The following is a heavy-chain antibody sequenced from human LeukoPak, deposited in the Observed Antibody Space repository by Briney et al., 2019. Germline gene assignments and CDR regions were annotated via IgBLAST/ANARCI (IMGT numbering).Heavy chain of an antibody. CDR3: AREQVLQYFDWLSQKPYYFDY. Sequence: GGSLRLSCAASGFTFSSCGMSWVRQAPGKGLEWVSVISGSGDRRHYADSVKGRFTISRDNSKNTLYLQMNSLRVEDTAVYYCAREQVLQYFDWLSQKPYYFDYWGQGTLVTVSS. J-gene: IGHJ4*02. V-gene: IGHV3-23*01. CDR1: GFTFSSCG. D-gene: IGHD3-9*01. CDR2: ISGSGDRR.